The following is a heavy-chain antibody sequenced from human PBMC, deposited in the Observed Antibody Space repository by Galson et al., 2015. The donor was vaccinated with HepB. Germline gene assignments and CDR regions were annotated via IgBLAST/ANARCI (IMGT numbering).Heavy chain of an antibody. J-gene: IGHJ4*02. Sequence: SLRLSCAASGFTFSSYAMHWVRQAPGKGLEWVAVISYDGSNKYYADSVKGRFTISRDNSKNTLYLQMNSLRAEDTAVYYCARDRHSSGYYFDYWGQGTLVTASP. CDR3: ARDRHSSGYYFDY. D-gene: IGHD3-22*01. V-gene: IGHV3-30-3*01. CDR2: ISYDGSNK. CDR1: GFTFSSYA.